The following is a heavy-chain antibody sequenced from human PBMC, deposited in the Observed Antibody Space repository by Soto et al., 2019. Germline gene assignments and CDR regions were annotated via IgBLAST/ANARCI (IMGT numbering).Heavy chain of an antibody. CDR3: ARDPLWFGDIYYYYGIDV. D-gene: IGHD3-10*01. CDR1: GYTFTSYG. Sequence: QVQLVQSGAEVKKPGASVKVSCKASGYTFTSYGISWVRQAPGQGLEWMGWISAYNGNTNYAQKLQGRVTMTTDTSTRTAYMELRSLRVDDTAVYYCARDPLWFGDIYYYYGIDVWGQGTTVTVSS. CDR2: ISAYNGNT. V-gene: IGHV1-18*01. J-gene: IGHJ6*02.